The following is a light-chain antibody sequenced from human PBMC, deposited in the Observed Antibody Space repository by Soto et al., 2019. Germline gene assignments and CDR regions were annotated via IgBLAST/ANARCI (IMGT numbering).Light chain of an antibody. CDR3: SSYAGSYTLV. V-gene: IGLV2-11*01. CDR2: DVS. J-gene: IGLJ3*02. Sequence: QSALTQPGSVSGSPGQSVTISCTGTSSDVGAYNYVSWYQQHPGKAPKLMIFDVSGRPSGVPNRFSGSKSGNTASLTISGLQADDEADYYCSSYAGSYTLVFGGGTKLTVL. CDR1: SSDVGAYNY.